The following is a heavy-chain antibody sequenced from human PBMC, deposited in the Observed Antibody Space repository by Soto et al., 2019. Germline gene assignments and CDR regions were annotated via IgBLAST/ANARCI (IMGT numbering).Heavy chain of an antibody. CDR2: IYYSGST. CDR3: ARLRVIPPDVVDP. D-gene: IGHD3-16*02. V-gene: IGHV4-59*08. CDR1: GGSISSYY. J-gene: IGHJ5*02. Sequence: PSETLSLTWTVSGGSISSYYWIWIRQPPGKGLEWIGYIYYSGSTNYNPSLKSRVTISVDTSKNQFSLKLSSVTAADTAVYYCARLRVIPPDVVDPWGQGTLVTVSS.